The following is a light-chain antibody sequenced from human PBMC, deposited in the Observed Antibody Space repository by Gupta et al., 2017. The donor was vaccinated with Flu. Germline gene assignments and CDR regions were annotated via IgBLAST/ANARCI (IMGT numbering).Light chain of an antibody. CDR1: TGAVTSGHY. Sequence: AVVTPEPSLTVSPGGTVTLTCGSSTGAVTSGHYPYCFQQKPGQAPRKLIYDTSNKRAGTPARFSGSRRGGKAALTLSGAQTEDEDEYYGWLAYSGDRVFGGGTKLTVL. J-gene: IGLJ3*02. CDR2: DTS. V-gene: IGLV7-46*01. CDR3: WLAYSGDRV.